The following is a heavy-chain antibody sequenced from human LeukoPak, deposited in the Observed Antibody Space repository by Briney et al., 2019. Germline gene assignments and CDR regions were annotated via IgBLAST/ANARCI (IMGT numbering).Heavy chain of an antibody. J-gene: IGHJ5*02. D-gene: IGHD3-9*01. CDR1: GGSISSGDYY. Sequence: SQTLSLTCTVSGGSISSGDYYWSWIRQPPGNGLEWIGYIYYSGSTYYNPSLKSRVTISVDTSKNQFSLKLSSVTAADTAVYYCAREGLRYFDWSWGQGTLVTVSS. V-gene: IGHV4-30-4*01. CDR2: IYYSGST. CDR3: AREGLRYFDWS.